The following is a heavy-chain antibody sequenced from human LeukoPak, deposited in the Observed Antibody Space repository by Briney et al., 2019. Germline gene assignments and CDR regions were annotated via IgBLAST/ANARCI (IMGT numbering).Heavy chain of an antibody. V-gene: IGHV3-48*03. J-gene: IGHJ6*04. D-gene: IGHD3-10*01. CDR1: GFTFSSYE. CDR2: ISSSGSTI. Sequence: GGSLRLSCAASGFTFSSYEMNWVRQAPGKGLEWVSYISSSGSTIYYADSVKGRFTISRDNAKNSLYLQMNSLRADDTAVYYCARDQEGELVWFGELSYYYGMVVWGKGTTVTVSS. CDR3: ARDQEGELVWFGELSYYYGMVV.